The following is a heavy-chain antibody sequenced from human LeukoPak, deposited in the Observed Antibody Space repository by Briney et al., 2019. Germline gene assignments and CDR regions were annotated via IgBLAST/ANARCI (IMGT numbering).Heavy chain of an antibody. J-gene: IGHJ4*02. CDR2: IYYSGST. Sequence: SETLSLTCAVYGGSFSGYYWSWIRQHPGKGLEWIGYIYYSGSTYYNPSLKSRVTISVDTSKNQFSLKLSSVTAADTAVYYCARERGIAVAGTGYFDYWGQGTLVTVSS. D-gene: IGHD6-19*01. CDR1: GGSFSGYY. V-gene: IGHV4-31*11. CDR3: ARERGIAVAGTGYFDY.